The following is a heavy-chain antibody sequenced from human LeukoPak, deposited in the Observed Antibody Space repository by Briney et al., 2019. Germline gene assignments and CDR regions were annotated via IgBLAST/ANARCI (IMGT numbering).Heavy chain of an antibody. CDR2: ISYDGSNK. D-gene: IGHD6-13*01. CDR3: AKDPLPRGIAAAGIPLY. V-gene: IGHV3-30*18. Sequence: PGRSLRLSCAASGFTFSSYGMHWVRQAPGKGLEWVAVISYDGSNKYYADSVKGRFTISRDNSKNTLYLQMNSLRAEDTAVYYCAKDPLPRGIAAAGIPLYWGQGTLVTVSS. J-gene: IGHJ4*02. CDR1: GFTFSSYG.